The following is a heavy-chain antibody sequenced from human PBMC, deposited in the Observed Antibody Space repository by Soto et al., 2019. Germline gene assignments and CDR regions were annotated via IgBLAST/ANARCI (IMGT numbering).Heavy chain of an antibody. CDR2: ILNDGSNR. V-gene: IGHV3-33*01. D-gene: IGHD3-10*01. J-gene: IGHJ6*02. Sequence: QVQLVESGGGVVQPGRSLRLSCAASGFTFSSYGMHWVRQAPGKGLEWVAVILNDGSNRYHADSVKDRFTISRDNSKNTLYLQMNMLRAEDTAVYYCASDDEYSGNCLDFWGQGTTVTVS. CDR3: ASDDEYSGNCLDF. CDR1: GFTFSSYG.